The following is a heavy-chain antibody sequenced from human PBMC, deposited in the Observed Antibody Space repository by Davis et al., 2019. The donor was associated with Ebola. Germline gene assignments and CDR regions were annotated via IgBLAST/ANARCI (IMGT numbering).Heavy chain of an antibody. Sequence: SETLSLTCAVYGESFRGYYWSWIRQPPGKGLEWIGYIYYSGSTYYNPSLKSRVTISVDTSKNQFSLKLSSVTAADTAVYYCAKGLRRHYFDYWGQGTLVTVSS. J-gene: IGHJ4*02. CDR1: GESFRGYY. V-gene: IGHV4-34*01. D-gene: IGHD2-8*01. CDR3: AKGLRRHYFDY. CDR2: IYYSGST.